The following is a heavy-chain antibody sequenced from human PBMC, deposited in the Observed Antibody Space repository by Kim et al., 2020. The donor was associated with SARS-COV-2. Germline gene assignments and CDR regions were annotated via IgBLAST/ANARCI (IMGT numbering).Heavy chain of an antibody. CDR3: AASYDFWSGLMDV. D-gene: IGHD3-3*01. Sequence: GGSLRLSCAASGFTFGDYAMHWVRQAPAKGLEWVSGISWNSGSIGYADSVKGRFTISRDNAKNSLYLQMNSLRAEDTALYYCAASYDFWSGLMDVWGKGTTVTVSS. CDR2: ISWNSGSI. J-gene: IGHJ6*03. V-gene: IGHV3-9*01. CDR1: GFTFGDYA.